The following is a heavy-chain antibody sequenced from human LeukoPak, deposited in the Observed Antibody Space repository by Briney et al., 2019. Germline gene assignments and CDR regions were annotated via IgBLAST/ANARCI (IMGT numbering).Heavy chain of an antibody. CDR3: ARGPQYSSDWYFHRVIDY. V-gene: IGHV1-2*02. CDR1: RYTFTGYY. CDR2: INPNSGGT. D-gene: IGHD6-19*01. Sequence: ASVKVSCKASRYTFTGYYMHWVRQAPGQGLEWMGWINPNSGGTNYAQKFQGRVTMTRDTSISTAYMELSRLTSDDTAVFYCARGPQYSSDWYFHRVIDYWGQGTLVTVSS. J-gene: IGHJ4*02.